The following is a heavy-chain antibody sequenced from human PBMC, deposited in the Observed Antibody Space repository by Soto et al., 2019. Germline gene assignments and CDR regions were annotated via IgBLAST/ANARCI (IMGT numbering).Heavy chain of an antibody. V-gene: IGHV4-30-2*01. CDR1: GGSINSGGYS. CDR3: ARVPDV. J-gene: IGHJ6*02. CDR2: IYHSGST. Sequence: QLQLQESGSGLGKPSQTLSLTCAVSGGSINSGGYSWSWIRQPPGKGLEWIGYIYHSGSTYYNPSLKSRGTISVDRSKNQFSLKVRSGTAAHTAVYYCARVPDVWGQGTTVTVSS.